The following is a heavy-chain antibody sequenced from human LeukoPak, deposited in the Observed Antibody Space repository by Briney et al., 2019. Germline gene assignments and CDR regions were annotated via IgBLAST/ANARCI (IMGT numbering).Heavy chain of an antibody. Sequence: SDTLSLTCTVSGGSISSYYWSWIRQPPGKGLEWIGYIYYSGSTNYNPSLKSRVTISVDTSKNQFSLKLSSVTAADTAVYYCARDASPAAGSIHFDYWGQGTLVTVSS. CDR1: GGSISSYY. CDR3: ARDASPAAGSIHFDY. D-gene: IGHD6-13*01. V-gene: IGHV4-59*01. CDR2: IYYSGST. J-gene: IGHJ4*02.